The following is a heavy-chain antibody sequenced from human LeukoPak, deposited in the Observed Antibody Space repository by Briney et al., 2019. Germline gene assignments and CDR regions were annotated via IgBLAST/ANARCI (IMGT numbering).Heavy chain of an antibody. V-gene: IGHV3-23*01. J-gene: IGHJ4*02. D-gene: IGHD3-22*01. CDR1: GFTFSSYA. CDR3: AKDSHYYDSSGYYYGFDY. Sequence: PGGSLRLSCAASGFTFSSYAMSWVRQAPGKGLEWVSAISGSGGSTYYADSVKGRFTISRDNSKNTLYLRMNSLRAEDTAVYYCAKDSHYYDSSGYYYGFDYWGQGTLVTVSS. CDR2: ISGSGGST.